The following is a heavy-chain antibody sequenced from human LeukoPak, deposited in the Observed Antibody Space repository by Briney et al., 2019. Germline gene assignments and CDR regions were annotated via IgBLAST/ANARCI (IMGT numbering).Heavy chain of an antibody. J-gene: IGHJ4*02. D-gene: IGHD1-14*01. Sequence: ASVKVSCKTSGYIFTDYYLHWVRQAPGQGLEWMGWINPNSGGTNYAQKFQGRVTMTRDTSISTAYMELSRLRSDDTAVYYCARDQGANPPHYWGQGTLVTVSS. V-gene: IGHV1-2*02. CDR3: ARDQGANPPHY. CDR1: GYIFTDYY. CDR2: INPNSGGT.